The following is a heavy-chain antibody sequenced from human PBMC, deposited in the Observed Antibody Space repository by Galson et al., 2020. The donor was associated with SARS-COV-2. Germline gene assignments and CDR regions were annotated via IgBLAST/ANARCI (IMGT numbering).Heavy chain of an antibody. CDR3: ARDEGIRGYNYGRLYYGMDV. Sequence: NSGGSLRLSCAASGFPFSTYSMNWVRLAPGKGLEWVSSISTSSSYTYYVDSVKDRFSISRDNPRNSLYLQMNSLRAEDTAVYYCARDEGIRGYNYGRLYYGMDVWGQGTTVTVSS. V-gene: IGHV3-21*01. J-gene: IGHJ6*02. CDR1: GFPFSTYS. D-gene: IGHD5-18*01. CDR2: ISTSSSYT.